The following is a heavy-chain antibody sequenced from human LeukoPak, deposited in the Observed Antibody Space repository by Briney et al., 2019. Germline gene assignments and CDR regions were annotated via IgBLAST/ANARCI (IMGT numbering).Heavy chain of an antibody. J-gene: IGHJ4*02. CDR3: ARDQEVYSSGRRYYFDY. D-gene: IGHD3-22*01. CDR1: GFTFSSYA. CDR2: ISYDGSNK. Sequence: GGSLRLSCAASGFTFSSYAMHWVRQAPGKGLEWVAVISYDGSNKYYADSVKGRFTISRDNSKNTLYLQMNSLRAEDTAVYYCARDQEVYSSGRRYYFDYWGQGTLVTVSS. V-gene: IGHV3-30*14.